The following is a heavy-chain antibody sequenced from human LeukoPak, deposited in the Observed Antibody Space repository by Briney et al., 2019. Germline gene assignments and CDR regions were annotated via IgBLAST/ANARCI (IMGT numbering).Heavy chain of an antibody. Sequence: KPSETLSLTCTVSGGSISNYYWSWIRQPPGKGLEWIGYIYYSGSTYYNPSLKSRVTISVDTSKNQFSLKMSSVIAADTAMYYCAREGYGDYGSGSYYSQGLDYWGQGTLVTVSS. CDR2: IYYSGST. D-gene: IGHD3-10*01. CDR3: AREGYGDYGSGSYYSQGLDY. CDR1: GGSISNYY. J-gene: IGHJ4*02. V-gene: IGHV4-59*01.